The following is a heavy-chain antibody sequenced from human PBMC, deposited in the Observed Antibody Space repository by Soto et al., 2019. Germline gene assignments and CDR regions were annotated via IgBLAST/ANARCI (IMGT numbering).Heavy chain of an antibody. V-gene: IGHV4-31*03. CDR1: DGSISSGGYY. CDR3: PRDQVATGAFDI. CDR2: IYYSGST. J-gene: IGHJ3*02. D-gene: IGHD1-26*01. Sequence: QVQLQESGPGLVKPSQTLSLTCTVSDGSISSGGYYWSWFRQHPGKGLEWIGYIYYSGSTYYNPSLKSRVSISVDTSKNQFSLKLSSVTAADTAVYYCPRDQVATGAFDIWGQGTMVTVSS.